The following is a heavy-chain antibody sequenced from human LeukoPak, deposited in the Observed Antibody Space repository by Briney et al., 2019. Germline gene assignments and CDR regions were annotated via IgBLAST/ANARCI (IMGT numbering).Heavy chain of an antibody. Sequence: ASVKVSCKASGGTFRSYAISWVRQAPGQGLEWMGGIIPIFGTANYAQKFQGRVTITADESTSTAYMELSSLRSEDTAVYYCALSQSRSFDYWGQGTLVTVSS. CDR1: GGTFRSYA. D-gene: IGHD2-2*01. CDR3: ALSQSRSFDY. V-gene: IGHV1-69*13. CDR2: IIPIFGTA. J-gene: IGHJ4*02.